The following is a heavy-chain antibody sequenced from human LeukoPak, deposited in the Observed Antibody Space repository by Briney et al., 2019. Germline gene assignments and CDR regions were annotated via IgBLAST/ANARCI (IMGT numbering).Heavy chain of an antibody. Sequence: PGGSLRLSCAASGFTFSSYSMNWVRQAPGKGLEWVAVISYDGSNKYYADSVKGRFTISRDNSKNTLYLQMNSLRAEDTAVYYCAKSGRRAYYFDYWGQGTLVTVSS. D-gene: IGHD1-26*01. CDR2: ISYDGSNK. V-gene: IGHV3-30*18. J-gene: IGHJ4*02. CDR3: AKSGRRAYYFDY. CDR1: GFTFSSYS.